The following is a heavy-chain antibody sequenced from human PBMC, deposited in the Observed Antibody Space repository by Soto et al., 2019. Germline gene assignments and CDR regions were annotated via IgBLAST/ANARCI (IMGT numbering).Heavy chain of an antibody. CDR1: GYTSTNFG. V-gene: IGHV1-18*01. J-gene: IGHJ5*02. Sequence: QVQLVQSGAEVKKPGASVKVSCKTSGYTSTNFGISWVRQAPGRGLEWVGWISGDTGYTSYAQNVQGRVTMTTDTSTNTAYMELRSLRSDDTAVYYCARPSESYRWWFDPWGQGTLVIVSS. CDR2: ISGDTGYT. CDR3: ARPSESYRWWFDP. D-gene: IGHD1-26*01.